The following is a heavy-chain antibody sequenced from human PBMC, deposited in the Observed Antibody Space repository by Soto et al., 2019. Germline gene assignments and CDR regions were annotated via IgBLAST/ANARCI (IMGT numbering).Heavy chain of an antibody. CDR3: GRLEGLATISYYFDY. Sequence: SWSLALTCAVSGGSVSSRSDDWGWVRQPPGKGLEWIGSVYYSGSTYYNPSLESRVTISVDKSKNQFSLKLMSLSAADTAVYYCGRLEGLATISYYFDYWGQGALVTVSS. CDR1: GGSVSSRSDD. CDR2: VYYSGST. D-gene: IGHD3-9*01. V-gene: IGHV4-39*01. J-gene: IGHJ4*02.